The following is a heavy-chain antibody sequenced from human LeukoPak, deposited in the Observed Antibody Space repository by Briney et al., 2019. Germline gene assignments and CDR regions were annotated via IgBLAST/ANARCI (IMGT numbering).Heavy chain of an antibody. CDR1: GDSVSSISVA. Sequence: SQTLSLTCAISGDSVSSISVAWNWIRQSPSRGLEWLGRTYHRSKWYYEYAVSVKSRMNISPDTSKNQFSLQLTSVTPEDTAVYYCSLARSEYHYGMDVWGQGTTVTVSS. J-gene: IGHJ6*02. CDR3: SLARSEYHYGMDV. CDR2: TYHRSKWYY. V-gene: IGHV6-1*01.